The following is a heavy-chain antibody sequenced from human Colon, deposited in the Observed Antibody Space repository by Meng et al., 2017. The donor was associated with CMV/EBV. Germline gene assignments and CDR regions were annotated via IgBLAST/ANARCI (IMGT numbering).Heavy chain of an antibody. D-gene: IGHD3-22*01. V-gene: IGHV3-15*01. J-gene: IGHJ4*02. CDR1: FTFSNAW. CDR3: TTDPYYDSSGYYLDY. Sequence: FTFSNAWMSWVRPAPGKGLEWVGRIKSKTDGGTTDYAAPVKGRFTISRDDSKNTLYLQMNSLKTEDTAVYYCTTDPYYDSSGYYLDYWGQGTLVTVSS. CDR2: IKSKTDGGTT.